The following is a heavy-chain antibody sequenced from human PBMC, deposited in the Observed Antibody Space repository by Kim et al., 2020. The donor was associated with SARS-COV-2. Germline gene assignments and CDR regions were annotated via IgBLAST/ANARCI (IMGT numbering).Heavy chain of an antibody. Sequence: GGSLRLSCAASGFPFSSSAMHWVRQAPGKGLEWVALISYDGSLKNSAASVKGRFTVSRDNSKNTVSLQLDSLRAEDSAVYDCARDMIRVRYFDHWGQGTLVTVSS. CDR1: GFPFSSSA. CDR2: ISYDGSLK. J-gene: IGHJ4*02. V-gene: IGHV3-30*04. D-gene: IGHD3-16*01. CDR3: ARDMIRVRYFDH.